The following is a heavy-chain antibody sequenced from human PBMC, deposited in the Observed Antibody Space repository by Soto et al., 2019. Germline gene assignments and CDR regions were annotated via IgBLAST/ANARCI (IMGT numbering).Heavy chain of an antibody. CDR2: ISSSSSYI. V-gene: IGHV3-21*01. Sequence: PVGSLRLSCAASGFTFSSYSMNWVRQAPGKGLEWVSSISSSSSYIYYADSVKGRFTISRDNAKNSLYLQMNSLRAEDTAVYYCARDDGTFNYYYYYGMDVWGQGTTVTVSS. J-gene: IGHJ6*02. CDR3: ARDDGTFNYYYYYGMDV. D-gene: IGHD1-26*01. CDR1: GFTFSSYS.